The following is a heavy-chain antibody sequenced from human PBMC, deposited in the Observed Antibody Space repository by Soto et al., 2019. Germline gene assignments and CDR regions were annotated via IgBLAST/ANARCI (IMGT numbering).Heavy chain of an antibody. J-gene: IGHJ5*02. CDR1: GFTFSSYA. CDR3: WGYCSGGSCYSVSWFDA. Sequence: GGSLRLSCAASGFTFSSYAMSWFRQAPGKGLEWVSAISGSGGSTYYADSVKGRFTISRDNSKNTLYLQMNSLRAEDTAVYYCWGYCSGGSCYSVSWFDAWGQGTLVTVS. V-gene: IGHV3-23*01. D-gene: IGHD2-15*01. CDR2: ISGSGGST.